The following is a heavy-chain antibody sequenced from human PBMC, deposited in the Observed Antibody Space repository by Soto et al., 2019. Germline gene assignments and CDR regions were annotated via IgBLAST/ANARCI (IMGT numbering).Heavy chain of an antibody. D-gene: IGHD2-8*01. CDR1: GASVSGRY. CDR3: ARGGISMAWNYYYYGMDV. V-gene: IGHV4-34*01. J-gene: IGHJ6*02. Sequence: KSSETLSLTCAVSGASVSGRYWSWIRQPPGKGLEWVGEIIPTGSTTYNPSLKSRLSFSLDTSKNHFSLNLTSVSVADTAVYYCARGGISMAWNYYYYGMDVWGQGTTVTVSS. CDR2: IIPTGST.